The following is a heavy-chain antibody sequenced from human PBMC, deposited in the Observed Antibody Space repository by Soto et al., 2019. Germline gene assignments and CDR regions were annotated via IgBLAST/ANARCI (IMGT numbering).Heavy chain of an antibody. CDR3: AHRDTTGYYQKTFAY. CDR2: IYGHDDK. J-gene: IGHJ4*02. Sequence: QITLKESSPTLEKPTETLTLTCSFSGFSLSTSGVGVGWIRQPPGKALEWLTLIYGHDDKHYSPSLKSRLTITKDTSKNQVVLTMTNMDPVDTATYYCAHRDTTGYYQKTFAYWSQGTLVTVSS. CDR1: GFSLSTSGVG. D-gene: IGHD3-22*01. V-gene: IGHV2-5*01.